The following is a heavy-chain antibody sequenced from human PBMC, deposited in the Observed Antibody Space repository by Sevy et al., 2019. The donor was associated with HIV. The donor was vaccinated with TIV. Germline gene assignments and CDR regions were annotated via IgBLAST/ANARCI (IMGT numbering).Heavy chain of an antibody. J-gene: IGHJ4*02. Sequence: QPGGSLRLSCAASGLTFSIYGMHWVRQAPGKGLEWVAVRWFDGSNKYYADSVKGRFTISRDIAKNTLHLQMNSLRAEDTAVYYCARDLEFYDYGDYGPAFMPDYWGQGTLVTVSS. CDR1: GLTFSIYG. D-gene: IGHD4-17*01. V-gene: IGHV3-33*01. CDR2: RWFDGSNK. CDR3: ARDLEFYDYGDYGPAFMPDY.